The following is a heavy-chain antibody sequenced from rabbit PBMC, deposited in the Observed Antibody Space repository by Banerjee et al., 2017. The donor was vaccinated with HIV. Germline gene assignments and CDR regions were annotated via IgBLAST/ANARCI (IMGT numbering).Heavy chain of an antibody. V-gene: IGHV1S45*01. CDR2: IAGSSSGFT. CDR1: GFSFSNKVV. D-gene: IGHD8-1*01. CDR3: ARDTGSSFSSYGMDL. Sequence: QEQLVESGGGLVQPEGSLTLICTASGFSFSNKVVMCWVRQAPGKGLEWISCIAGSSSGFTYSATWAKGRFTISKTSSTTVTLQMTSLTVADTATYFCARDTGSSFSSYGMDLWGPGTLVTIS. J-gene: IGHJ6*01.